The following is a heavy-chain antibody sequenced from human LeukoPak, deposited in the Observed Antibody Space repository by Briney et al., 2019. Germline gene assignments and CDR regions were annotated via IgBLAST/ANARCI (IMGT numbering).Heavy chain of an antibody. Sequence: GGSLRLSWAASGFTFSSYRMNWVRQAPGKGLEWVSSISSSSSYIYYADSVKGRFTISRDNAKNSLYLQMNSLRAEDTAVYYCARGKITIFGVVLYYWGQGTLVTVSS. CDR3: ARGKITIFGVVLYY. J-gene: IGHJ4*02. CDR2: ISSSSSYI. V-gene: IGHV3-21*01. D-gene: IGHD3-3*01. CDR1: GFTFSSYR.